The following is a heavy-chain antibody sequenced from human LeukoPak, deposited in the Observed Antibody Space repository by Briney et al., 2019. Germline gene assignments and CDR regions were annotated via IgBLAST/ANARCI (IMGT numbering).Heavy chain of an antibody. D-gene: IGHD3-10*01. CDR2: MNPNSGNT. Sequence: ASVKVSCKASGYTFTSYDINWVRQATGQGLEWMGWMNPNSGNTGYAQKFQGRVTMTRNTSISTACMELSSLRSEDTAVYYCARGRRTMVRGVIIGPFDYWGQGTLVAVSS. J-gene: IGHJ4*02. V-gene: IGHV1-8*01. CDR1: GYTFTSYD. CDR3: ARGRRTMVRGVIIGPFDY.